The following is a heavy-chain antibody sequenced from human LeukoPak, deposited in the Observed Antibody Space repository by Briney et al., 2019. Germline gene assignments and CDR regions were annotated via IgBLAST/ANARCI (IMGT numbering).Heavy chain of an antibody. V-gene: IGHV4-31*03. CDR3: AKDRAGYCSGGSCYTTFDP. D-gene: IGHD2-15*01. J-gene: IGHJ5*02. CDR2: IYYSGST. Sequence: PSETLSLTCTVPGGSISSGGYYWTWIRQHPGTGLEWIGYIYYSGSTYYNPSLKSRVTISVDTSKNQFSLMLSSVTAADTALYYCAKDRAGYCSGGSCYTTFDPWGQGTLVTVSS. CDR1: GGSISSGGYY.